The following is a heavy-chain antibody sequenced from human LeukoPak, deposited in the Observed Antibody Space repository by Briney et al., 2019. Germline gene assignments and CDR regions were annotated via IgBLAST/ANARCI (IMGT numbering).Heavy chain of an antibody. CDR2: IYYSGST. D-gene: IGHD3-10*01. Sequence: SETLSLTCTVSGGSISSGDYYWSWIRQPPGKGLEWIGYIYYSGSTYYNPSLKSRVTISVDTSKNQFSLELSSVTAADTAVYYCARASDYYGSGSHHYWGQGTLVTVSS. CDR1: GGSISSGDYY. CDR3: ARASDYYGSGSHHY. V-gene: IGHV4-30-4*01. J-gene: IGHJ4*02.